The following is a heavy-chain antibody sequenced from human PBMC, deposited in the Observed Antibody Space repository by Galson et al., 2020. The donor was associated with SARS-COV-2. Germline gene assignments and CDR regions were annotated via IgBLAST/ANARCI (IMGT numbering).Heavy chain of an antibody. CDR3: AKDGGGWYTSGWYYFDS. Sequence: GGSLRLSCVASEFIFNNYAMNWVRQPPGKGLEWVSSISGSGHKTYYADFVKGRFTISRDNSQNTLYLQMNSLRAEDTATHYCAKDGGGWYTSGWYYFDSWGRGTLVTVSS. CDR1: EFIFNNYA. V-gene: IGHV3-23*01. D-gene: IGHD6-19*01. J-gene: IGHJ4*02. CDR2: ISGSGHKT.